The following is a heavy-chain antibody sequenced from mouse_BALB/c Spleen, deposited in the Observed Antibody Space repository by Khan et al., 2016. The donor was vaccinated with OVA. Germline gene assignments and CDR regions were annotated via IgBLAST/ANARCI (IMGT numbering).Heavy chain of an antibody. J-gene: IGHJ2*01. CDR1: GYSITSDYA. V-gene: IGHV3-2*02. CDR2: ISYSGNT. D-gene: IGHD1-1*01. CDR3: ARIYGVDFDY. Sequence: EVQLVESGPGLVKPSQSLSLTCTVTGYSITSDYAWNWIRQFPGNKLEWMGYISYSGNTKYNPSLKSRVSITRDKSKNQFFLQLNSVTIEDTATYYCARIYGVDFDYWGQGTTLTVSS.